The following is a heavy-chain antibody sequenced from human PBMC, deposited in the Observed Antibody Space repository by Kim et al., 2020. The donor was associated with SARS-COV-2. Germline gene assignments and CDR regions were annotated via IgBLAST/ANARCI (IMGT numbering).Heavy chain of an antibody. Sequence: YNPSLKSRVTISVDTSKNQFSLKLSSVTAADTAVYYCARSTVTTFGDFDYWGQGTLVTVSS. CDR3: ARSTVTTFGDFDY. J-gene: IGHJ4*02. D-gene: IGHD4-17*01. V-gene: IGHV4-31*02.